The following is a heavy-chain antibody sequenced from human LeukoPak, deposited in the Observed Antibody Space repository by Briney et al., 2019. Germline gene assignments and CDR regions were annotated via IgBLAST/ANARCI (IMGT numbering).Heavy chain of an antibody. Sequence: ASVKVSCKASGYTFTSYDINWVRQATGQGLEWMGWMNPNSGNTGYAQKFQGRVTMTRNTSISTAYMELSSLRSEDTAVYYCARAGHGYSSSWHSKDDYYYYYYMDVWGKGTTVTVSS. CDR2: MNPNSGNT. CDR1: GYTFTSYD. V-gene: IGHV1-8*01. D-gene: IGHD6-13*01. CDR3: ARAGHGYSSSWHSKDDYYYYYYMDV. J-gene: IGHJ6*03.